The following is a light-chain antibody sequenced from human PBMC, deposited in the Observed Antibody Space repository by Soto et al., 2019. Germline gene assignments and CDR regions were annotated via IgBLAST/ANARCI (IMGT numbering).Light chain of an antibody. CDR2: AAS. CDR1: QNIDSY. CDR3: QQSHSTPLT. V-gene: IGKV1-39*01. J-gene: IGKJ2*01. Sequence: DIQMTQFPSSLSASVGSRVAISCRASQNIDSYLNWFQQKPGKAPKLLMYAASNLLSGVPSRFSGSGSGTEFTLTITSLQPEDFATYYCQQSHSTPLTFGQGTKLDI.